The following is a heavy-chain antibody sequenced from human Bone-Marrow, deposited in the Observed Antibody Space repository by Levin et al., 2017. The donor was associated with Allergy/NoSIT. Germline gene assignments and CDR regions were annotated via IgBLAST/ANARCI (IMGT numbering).Heavy chain of an antibody. CDR2: IRSKTYAEAT. V-gene: IGHV3-49*03. CDR1: GFTFGDYP. Sequence: GESLKISCTTSGFTFGDYPMAWFRQAPGKGLEWVGFIRSKTYAEATEYAASVKGRFTISRDDSKSVAYLQMNSLKIDDTAMYYCARDTLTYGMDVWGQGTTVTVSS. J-gene: IGHJ6*02. D-gene: IGHD2/OR15-2a*01. CDR3: ARDTLTYGMDV.